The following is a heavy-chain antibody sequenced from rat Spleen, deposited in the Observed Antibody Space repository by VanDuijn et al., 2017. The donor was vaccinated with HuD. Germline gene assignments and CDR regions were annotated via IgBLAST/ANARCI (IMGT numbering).Heavy chain of an antibody. CDR3: SPLPGSNLDY. CDR2: ISPSGTGT. V-gene: IGHV5-25*01. CDR1: GFTFRNYD. J-gene: IGHJ2*01. Sequence: EVQLVESGGGLVQPGGSLRLSCTTSGFTFRNYDMAWVRQAPTKGLEWVTSISPSGTGTYYPDSARGRFSISRDNAKSTTNLHMNSLRSEDTATYYCSPLPGSNLDYWGQGVMVTASS. D-gene: IGHD1-4*01.